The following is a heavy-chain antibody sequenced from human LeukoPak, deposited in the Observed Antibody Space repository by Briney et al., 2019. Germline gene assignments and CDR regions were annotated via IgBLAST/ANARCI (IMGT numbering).Heavy chain of an antibody. CDR1: GYTFTGYY. J-gene: IGHJ5*02. CDR3: AREVWYDSSGGNWFDP. Sequence: GASVKVSCKASGYTFTGYYMHWVRQAPGQGLEWMGWINPNSGGTNYAQKFQGRVTMTRDTSISTAYMELRRLRSDDTAVYYCAREVWYDSSGGNWFDPWGQGTLVTVSS. D-gene: IGHD3-22*01. V-gene: IGHV1-2*02. CDR2: INPNSGGT.